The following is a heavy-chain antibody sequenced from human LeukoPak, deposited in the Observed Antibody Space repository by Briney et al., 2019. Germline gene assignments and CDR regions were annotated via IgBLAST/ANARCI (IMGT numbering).Heavy chain of an antibody. CDR3: AKDLFAAMVRPHPFDY. CDR1: GFTFSSYA. J-gene: IGHJ4*02. D-gene: IGHD3-10*01. Sequence: GGSLRLSCAASGFTFSSYAMSWVRQAPGKGLEWVSAISGSGGSTYYADSVKGRFTISRDNSKNTLYLQMNSLRAEDTAVYYCAKDLFAAMVRPHPFDYWGQGTLVTVSS. CDR2: ISGSGGST. V-gene: IGHV3-23*01.